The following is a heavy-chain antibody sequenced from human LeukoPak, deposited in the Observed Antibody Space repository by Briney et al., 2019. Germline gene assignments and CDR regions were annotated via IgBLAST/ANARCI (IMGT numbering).Heavy chain of an antibody. Sequence: GKSLRLSCAASGFTFNNYGMHWVRQTPGKGLEWVAVISSDGSEKYYADSVKGRFTISRDNSKNTLYLQMNSLRPEDTAVYYCARNYGGSCWFDPWGQGTLVTVSS. V-gene: IGHV3-30*03. CDR3: ARNYGGSCWFDP. D-gene: IGHD4-23*01. CDR2: ISSDGSEK. J-gene: IGHJ5*02. CDR1: GFTFNNYG.